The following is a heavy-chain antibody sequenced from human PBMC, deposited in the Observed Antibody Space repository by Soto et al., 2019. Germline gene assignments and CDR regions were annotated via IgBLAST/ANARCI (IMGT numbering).Heavy chain of an antibody. V-gene: IGHV1-3*01. CDR1: GYTFTSYA. D-gene: IGHD4-17*01. CDR2: INAGNGNT. Sequence: ASVKVSCKASGYTFTSYAMHWVRQAPGQRLEWMGWINAGNGNTKYSQKFQGRVTITGDTSASTAYMELSSLRSEDTAVYYCARGHHSKTTVELCPDYWGQGTLVTVSS. CDR3: ARGHHSKTTVELCPDY. J-gene: IGHJ4*02.